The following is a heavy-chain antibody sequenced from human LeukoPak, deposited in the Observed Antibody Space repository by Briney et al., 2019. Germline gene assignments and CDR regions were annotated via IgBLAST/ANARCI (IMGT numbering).Heavy chain of an antibody. CDR1: GFTSSIYW. CDR3: ARAPSDTGRYYPAYFRH. D-gene: IGHD2-8*02. J-gene: IGHJ1*01. Sequence: GGSLRLSCVASGFTSSIYWVHWVRQAPGKGLVWVSRIKSDGKTNYADSVKGRFTISRDNAKNTVSLQMNSLRDEDTGVYYCARAPSDTGRYYPAYFRHCDQGPLATVSS. CDR2: IKSDGKT. V-gene: IGHV3-74*01.